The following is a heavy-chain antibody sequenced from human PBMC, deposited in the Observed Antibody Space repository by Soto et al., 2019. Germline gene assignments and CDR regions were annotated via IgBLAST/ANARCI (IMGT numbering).Heavy chain of an antibody. CDR2: INHSGST. Sequence: PSETLSLTCAVYGGSFSGYYWTWIRQPPGTGLEWIWEINHSGSTNYNPSLKSRVTISVDTSKNKFSLKLTSVTAADTAVYYCARDKITGLFDYWGQGTLVTVS. V-gene: IGHV4-34*01. D-gene: IGHD2-8*02. J-gene: IGHJ4*02. CDR3: ARDKITGLFDY. CDR1: GGSFSGYY.